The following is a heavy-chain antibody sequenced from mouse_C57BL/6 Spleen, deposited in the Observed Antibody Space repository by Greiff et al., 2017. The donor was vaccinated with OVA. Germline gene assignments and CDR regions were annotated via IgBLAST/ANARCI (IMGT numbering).Heavy chain of an antibody. D-gene: IGHD2-4*01. CDR3: TRGEDYDERDWYFDV. Sequence: DVKLVESGTVLARPGASVKMSCKTSGYTFTSYWMHWVKQRPGQGLEWIGAIYPGNSDTSYNQKFKGKAKLTAVTSASTAYMELSSLTNEDSAVYYCTRGEDYDERDWYFDVWGTGTTVTVSS. CDR2: IYPGNSDT. CDR1: GYTFTSYW. J-gene: IGHJ1*03. V-gene: IGHV1-5*01.